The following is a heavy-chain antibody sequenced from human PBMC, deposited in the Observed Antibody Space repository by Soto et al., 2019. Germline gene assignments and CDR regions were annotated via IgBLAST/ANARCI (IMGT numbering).Heavy chain of an antibody. V-gene: IGHV1-69*01. CDR2: IIPIFGTA. CDR1: GGTFSSYA. CDR3: AGARAGSGGTYYYYGMDV. Sequence: QVQLVQSGAEVKKPGSSVKVSCKASGGTFSSYAISWVRQAPGQGLEWMGGIIPIFGTANYAQKFQGRVTITADESTGTAYMELSSLRSEDTAVYYCAGARAGSGGTYYYYGMDVWGQGTTVTVS. J-gene: IGHJ6*02. D-gene: IGHD6-19*01.